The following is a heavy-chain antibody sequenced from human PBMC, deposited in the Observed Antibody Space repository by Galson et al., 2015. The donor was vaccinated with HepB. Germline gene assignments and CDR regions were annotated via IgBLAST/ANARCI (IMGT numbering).Heavy chain of an antibody. J-gene: IGHJ5*02. Sequence: SVKVSCKASGYTFTSYGITWVRQAPGQGLEWMGWVSANNGNTNYAQKFQGRVTMTTDTSTSTAYMELRSLRSDDTAVYYCARLFYNHDSPTYSWFGPWGQGTLVTVSS. CDR2: VSANNGNT. CDR3: ARLFYNHDSPTYSWFGP. V-gene: IGHV1-18*01. CDR1: GYTFTSYG. D-gene: IGHD3-22*01.